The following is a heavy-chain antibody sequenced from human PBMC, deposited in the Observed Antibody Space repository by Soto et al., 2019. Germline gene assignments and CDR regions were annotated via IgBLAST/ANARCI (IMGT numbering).Heavy chain of an antibody. Sequence: GGSLRLSCTASGFTFNIYALHWVRQAPGKGLEWVAVISFDGTKKYYSDSVKGRFTISRDNLKNTLYLQMNNLRVEDAALYFCAREDDYGYRYINYGLDVWGQGTTVTVSS. CDR2: ISFDGTKK. V-gene: IGHV3-30-3*01. CDR3: AREDDYGYRYINYGLDV. CDR1: GFTFNIYA. J-gene: IGHJ6*02. D-gene: IGHD4-17*01.